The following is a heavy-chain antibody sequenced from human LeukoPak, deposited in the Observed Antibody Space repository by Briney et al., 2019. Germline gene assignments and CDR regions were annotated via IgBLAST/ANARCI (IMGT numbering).Heavy chain of an antibody. D-gene: IGHD6-13*01. CDR3: ARGKGVAAAGKDAFDI. CDR2: ISWDGGST. J-gene: IGHJ3*02. Sequence: GGSLRLSCAASGFTFDDYAMHWVRQAPGKGLEWVSLISWDGGSTYYADSVKGRFTISRDNSKNSLYLQMNSLRAEDTALYYCARGKGVAAAGKDAFDIWGQGTMVSVSS. V-gene: IGHV3-43D*03. CDR1: GFTFDDYA.